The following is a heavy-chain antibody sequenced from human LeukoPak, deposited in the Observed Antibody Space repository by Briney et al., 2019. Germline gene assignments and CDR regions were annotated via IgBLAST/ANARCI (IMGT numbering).Heavy chain of an antibody. CDR3: ARLSAYGDYAFDY. CDR1: GFTVSSNY. V-gene: IGHV3-66*04. D-gene: IGHD4-17*01. J-gene: IGHJ4*02. CDR2: TYSGGST. Sequence: GGSLRLSCAASGFTVSSNYMSWVRQAPGKGLEWVSVTYSGGSTYYADSVKGRFTISRDNSKNTLYLQMNSLRAEDTAVYYCARLSAYGDYAFDYWGQGTLVTVSS.